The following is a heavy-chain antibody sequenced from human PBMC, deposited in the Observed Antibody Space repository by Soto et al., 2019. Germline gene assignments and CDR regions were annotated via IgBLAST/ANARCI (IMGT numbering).Heavy chain of an antibody. J-gene: IGHJ4*02. CDR2: INAGNGNT. CDR1: GYTFTSYA. CDR3: ARDYLDPYDSSGYTLDY. V-gene: IGHV1-3*01. Sequence: ASVKVSCKASGYTFTSYAMHWVRQAPGQRLEWMGWINAGNGNTKYSQKFQGRVTITRDTSASTAYMELSSLRSEDTAVYYCARDYLDPYDSSGYTLDYWGQGTLVTVS. D-gene: IGHD3-22*01.